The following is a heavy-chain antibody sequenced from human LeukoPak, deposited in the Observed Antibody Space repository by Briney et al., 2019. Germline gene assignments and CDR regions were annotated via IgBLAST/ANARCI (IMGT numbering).Heavy chain of an antibody. CDR3: ARGVVRYCSSTSCLYNWFDP. J-gene: IGHJ5*02. D-gene: IGHD2-2*01. CDR2: INHSGST. Sequence: PSETLSLTCAVYGGSFSGYYWSWIRQPPGKGLEWTGEINHSGSTNYNPSLKSRVTISVDTSKNQFSLKLSSVTAADTAVYYCARGVVRYCSSTSCLYNWFDPWGQGTLVTVSS. V-gene: IGHV4-34*01. CDR1: GGSFSGYY.